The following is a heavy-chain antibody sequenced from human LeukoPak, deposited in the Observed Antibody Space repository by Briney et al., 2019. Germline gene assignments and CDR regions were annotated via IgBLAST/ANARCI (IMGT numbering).Heavy chain of an antibody. CDR2: IDHSGDT. Sequence: SETLSLTCAVYGGSISGFYYTWIRQSPGKGLEWIGEIDHSGDTNYNPSLKSRAIVSVDTSKSQFSLKLTSVTAADAAVYYCARGSPFQEWGQGTLVTVSS. J-gene: IGHJ1*01. V-gene: IGHV4-34*01. CDR3: ARGSPFQE. CDR1: GGSISGFY.